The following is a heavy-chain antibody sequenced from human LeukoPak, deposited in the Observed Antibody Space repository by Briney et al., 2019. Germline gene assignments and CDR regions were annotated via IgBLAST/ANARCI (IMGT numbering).Heavy chain of an antibody. CDR1: GYSFTTYW. Sequence: GESLKISCKGSGYSFTTYWIGWVRQMPGKGLEWMGVIYPGDSNTRYSPSFQGQVTISADKSITTAYLHWSSLKASDTAMYYCARGVTYYYDRHGFHGWGQGTLVTVSS. D-gene: IGHD3-22*01. J-gene: IGHJ4*02. CDR2: IYPGDSNT. V-gene: IGHV5-51*01. CDR3: ARGVTYYYDRHGFHG.